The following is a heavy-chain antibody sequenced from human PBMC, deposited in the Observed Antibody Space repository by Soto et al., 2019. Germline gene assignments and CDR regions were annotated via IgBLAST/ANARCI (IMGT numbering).Heavy chain of an antibody. CDR1: GDSISSSY. Sequence: PSETLSLTCTVSGDSISSSYWSWIRQSPGKGLEWIGYIYYSGSTNYNASLKSRVTISVDTSKNQFSLKLSSVTAADTAVYYCAREERWFGELFRGHYYYGMDVWGQGTTVTVSS. D-gene: IGHD3-10*01. CDR2: IYYSGST. J-gene: IGHJ6*02. V-gene: IGHV4-59*01. CDR3: AREERWFGELFRGHYYYGMDV.